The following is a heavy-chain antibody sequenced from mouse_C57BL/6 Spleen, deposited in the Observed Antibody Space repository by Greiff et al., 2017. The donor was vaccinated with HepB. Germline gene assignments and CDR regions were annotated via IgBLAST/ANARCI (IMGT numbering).Heavy chain of an antibody. CDR1: GFTFSDYY. V-gene: IGHV5-16*01. Sequence: EVMLVESEGGLVQPGSSMTLSCPASGFTFSDYYMAWVRQVPEKGLEWVANINYDGSSPYYLDSLKSRFILSRDNATNILYLQMSRLQSEDTATYYCARAMTTVASFCDYWGQGTTLTVSS. D-gene: IGHD1-1*01. J-gene: IGHJ2*01. CDR3: ARAMTTVASFCDY. CDR2: INYDGSSP.